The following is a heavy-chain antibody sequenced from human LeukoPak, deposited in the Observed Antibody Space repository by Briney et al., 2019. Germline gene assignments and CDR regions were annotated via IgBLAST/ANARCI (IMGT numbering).Heavy chain of an antibody. CDR1: GGSISSNSYY. CDR3: ARNQYSYGYDY. Sequence: SETLSLTCTVSGGSISSNSYYWGWIRQPPGKGLEWIGSIYYSGTTYYNPSLKSRVTISVDTSKNQFSLKLSSVTAADTAVYYCARNQYSYGYDYWGQGTLVTVSS. D-gene: IGHD5-18*01. J-gene: IGHJ4*02. CDR2: IYYSGTT. V-gene: IGHV4-39*07.